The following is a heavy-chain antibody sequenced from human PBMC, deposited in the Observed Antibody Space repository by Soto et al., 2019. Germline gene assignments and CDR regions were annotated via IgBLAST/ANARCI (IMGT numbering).Heavy chain of an antibody. Sequence: QGQLVQSGAEVKKPGSSVKVSCKASGGTFNNHAINWVLQAPGHGLEWMGGIIPIFGTSNYAQKFQGRVTITADASTITVYMELRSLRTEDTAVYYCVRGKMREKTTIVRDKGFAPWGQGELVSFSS. V-gene: IGHV1-69*01. CDR2: IIPIFGTS. CDR1: GGTFNNHA. CDR3: VRGKMREKTTIVRDKGFAP. D-gene: IGHD4-4*01. J-gene: IGHJ5*02.